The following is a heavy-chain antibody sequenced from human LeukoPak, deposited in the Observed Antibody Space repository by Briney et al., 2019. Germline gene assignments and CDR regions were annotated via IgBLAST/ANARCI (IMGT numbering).Heavy chain of an antibody. CDR2: INPNSGGT. CDR3: ARELEGYCSGGSCYDPDAFDI. Sequence: ASVKVSCKASGYTFTGYYMHWVRQAPGQGLEWMGWINPNSGGTNYAQKFQGRVTMTRDTSISTAYMELSRLRSDDTAVYYCARELEGYCSGGSCYDPDAFDIWAKGQWSPSLQ. D-gene: IGHD2-15*01. CDR1: GYTFTGYY. V-gene: IGHV1-2*02. J-gene: IGHJ3*02.